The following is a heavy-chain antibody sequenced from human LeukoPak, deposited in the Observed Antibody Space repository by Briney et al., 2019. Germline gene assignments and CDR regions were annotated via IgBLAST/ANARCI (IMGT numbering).Heavy chain of an antibody. D-gene: IGHD5-18*01. J-gene: IGHJ4*02. CDR3: ARGRGSYGYSDY. CDR2: VSYSGST. Sequence: KPSETLSLTCTVSGGSISSSSYYWGWIRQPPGKGLEWIGSVSYSGSTYYNPSLKSRVTISVDTSKNQFSLKLSSVTAADTAVYYCARGRGSYGYSDYWGQGTLVTVSS. V-gene: IGHV4-39*07. CDR1: GGSISSSSYY.